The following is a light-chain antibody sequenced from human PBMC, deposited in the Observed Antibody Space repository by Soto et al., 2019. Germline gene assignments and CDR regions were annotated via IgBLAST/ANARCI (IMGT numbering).Light chain of an antibody. J-gene: IGKJ1*01. V-gene: IGKV3-15*01. CDR1: QTIDNK. CDR3: QQYKDSRT. CDR2: GAS. Sequence: VMTQSPATLSVSPGERATLSCRASQTIDNKLAWYQQRPGQAPRLLIYGASIRATGIPARFSGSGSGTEFTLTISGLQSEDFGVYYCQQYKDSRTFGQGTNVDIK.